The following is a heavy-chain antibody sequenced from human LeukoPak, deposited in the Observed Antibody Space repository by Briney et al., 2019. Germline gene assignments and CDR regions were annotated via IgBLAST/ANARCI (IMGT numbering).Heavy chain of an antibody. CDR1: GGSISSGGFY. Sequence: SETLSLTCTVSGGSISSGGFYWTWIRQPAGKGLEWIGRVFTSGSTNYSPSLESRVTISIDTSKNQFSLKPKSVTAADTAVYFCARVTIPIIWGAAEGRRENFYMDVWGKGTTVTVSS. CDR2: VFTSGST. D-gene: IGHD3-16*01. CDR3: ARVTIPIIWGAAEGRRENFYMDV. V-gene: IGHV4-61*02. J-gene: IGHJ6*03.